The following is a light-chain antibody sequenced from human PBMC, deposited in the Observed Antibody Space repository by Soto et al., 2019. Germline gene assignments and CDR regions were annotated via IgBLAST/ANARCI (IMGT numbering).Light chain of an antibody. J-gene: IGLJ3*02. Sequence: QSVLTQPPSVSGDPGQTITMSCTGSGSNVGAAYDVHWYQVLPGAGPRLLIYKNNNRPSGVPDRFSGSKSGTSASLAITGLRAEDEADYYCQSYDNILSGPLFGGGTKLTVL. V-gene: IGLV1-40*01. CDR1: GSNVGAAYD. CDR3: QSYDNILSGPL. CDR2: KNN.